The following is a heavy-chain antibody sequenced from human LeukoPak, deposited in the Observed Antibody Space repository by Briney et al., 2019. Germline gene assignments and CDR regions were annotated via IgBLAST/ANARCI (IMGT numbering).Heavy chain of an antibody. CDR1: GYTFTSYG. CDR3: AGNYYDSSGYYWNPPDY. V-gene: IGHV1-18*01. CDR2: ISAYNGNT. J-gene: IGHJ4*02. D-gene: IGHD3-22*01. Sequence: EASVKVSCKASGYTFTSYGISWVRQAPGQGLERMGWISAYNGNTNYAQKLQGRVTMTADTSTSTAYMELRSLRSDDTAVYYCAGNYYDSSGYYWNPPDYWGQGTLVTVSS.